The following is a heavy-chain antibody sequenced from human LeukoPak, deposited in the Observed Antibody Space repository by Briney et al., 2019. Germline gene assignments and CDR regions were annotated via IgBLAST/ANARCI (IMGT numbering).Heavy chain of an antibody. V-gene: IGHV1-69*06. CDR1: GGTFSSYA. CDR3: ARGGWIAAARGYFDY. J-gene: IGHJ4*02. CDR2: IIPIFGTA. Sequence: SVKVSCTASGGTFSSYAISWVRQAPGQGLEWMGGIIPIFGTANYAQKFQGRVTITADKSTSTAYMELSSLRSEDTAVYYCARGGWIAAARGYFDYWGQGTLVTVSS. D-gene: IGHD6-13*01.